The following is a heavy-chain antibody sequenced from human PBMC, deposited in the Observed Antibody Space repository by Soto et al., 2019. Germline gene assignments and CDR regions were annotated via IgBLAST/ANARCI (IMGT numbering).Heavy chain of an antibody. CDR2: INEDGSNT. CDR1: GFSFSSSW. J-gene: IGHJ5*02. Sequence: EVQLVESGGGLVQPGESLRLACAASGFSFSSSWMHWVRQPPGKGLMWVSRINEDGSNTRYVDSVKGRFTISRDNARNTLYLQMNNLRAEDTAVYYCARPYDFWTGYYLPGDSWGQGTLVTVSS. V-gene: IGHV3-74*01. D-gene: IGHD3-3*01. CDR3: ARPYDFWTGYYLPGDS.